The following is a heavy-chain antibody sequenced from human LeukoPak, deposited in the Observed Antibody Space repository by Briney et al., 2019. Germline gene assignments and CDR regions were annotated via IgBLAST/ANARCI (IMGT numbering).Heavy chain of an antibody. Sequence: GRSLRLSCAASGFTFSDYYMSWIRQAPGKGLEWVSYISSSGSTIYYADSVKGRFTISRDNAKNSLYLQMNSLRAEDTAVYYCARGRDSSSSGLFYYYYGMDVWGQGTTVTVSS. CDR2: ISSSGSTI. J-gene: IGHJ6*02. CDR3: ARGRDSSSSGLFYYYYGMDV. CDR1: GFTFSDYY. D-gene: IGHD6-6*01. V-gene: IGHV3-11*01.